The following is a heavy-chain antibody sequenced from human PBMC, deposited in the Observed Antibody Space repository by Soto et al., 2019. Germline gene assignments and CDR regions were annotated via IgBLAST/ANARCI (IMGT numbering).Heavy chain of an antibody. CDR3: TTDRSGRFLEWLLKSRTDFDY. D-gene: IGHD3-3*01. J-gene: IGHJ4*02. CDR2: IKSKTDGGTT. V-gene: IGHV3-15*01. Sequence: PVGSLRLSCAASGFTFSNAWMSWVRQAPGKGLEWVGRIKSKTDGGTTDYAAPVKGRFTISRDDSKNTLYLQMNSLKTEDTAVYYCTTDRSGRFLEWLLKSRTDFDYWGQGTLVTVSS. CDR1: GFTFSNAW.